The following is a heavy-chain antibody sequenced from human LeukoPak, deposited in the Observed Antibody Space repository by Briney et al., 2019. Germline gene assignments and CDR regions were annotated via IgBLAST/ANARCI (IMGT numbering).Heavy chain of an antibody. CDR2: IHSDEST. CDR3: AREVRSSFDY. CDR1: GLTFSSYA. V-gene: IGHV3-53*01. Sequence: GGSLRLSCAASGLTFSSYAMSWVRQAPGKGLEWVSTIHSDESTYYADSVKGRFTISRDNSKNTLYVQMNSLRAEDTAVYYCAREVRSSFDYWGQGTLVTVSS. J-gene: IGHJ4*02.